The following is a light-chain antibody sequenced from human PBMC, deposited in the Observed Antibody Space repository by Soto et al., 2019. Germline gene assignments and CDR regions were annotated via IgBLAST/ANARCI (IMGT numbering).Light chain of an antibody. Sequence: IVLTQSPATLSLSPGARATLSCRASQSVGSFLAWYQHKPGQAPRLLIYDATKRAAVVPGRFSGRGSGTDFTLTISSLEPEDSAVYYCQQRSDWPPWTFGQGTRVEL. J-gene: IGKJ1*01. CDR2: DAT. V-gene: IGKV3-11*01. CDR3: QQRSDWPPWT. CDR1: QSVGSF.